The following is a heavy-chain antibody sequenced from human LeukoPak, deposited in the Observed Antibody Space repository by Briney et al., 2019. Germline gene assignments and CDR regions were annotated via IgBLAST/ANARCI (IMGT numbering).Heavy chain of an antibody. J-gene: IGHJ4*02. V-gene: IGHV3-30-3*01. Sequence: GGSLRLSCAASGFTFSSYAMHWVRQAPGKGLEWVAVISYDGSNKYYADSVKGRLTISRDNSKNTLYLQMNSLRAEDTAVYYCAREETITRTAFDYWGQGTLVTVSS. CDR2: ISYDGSNK. CDR3: AREETITRTAFDY. CDR1: GFTFSSYA. D-gene: IGHD1-20*01.